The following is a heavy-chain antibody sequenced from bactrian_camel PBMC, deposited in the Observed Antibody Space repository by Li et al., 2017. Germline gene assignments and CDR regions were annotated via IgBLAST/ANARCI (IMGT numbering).Heavy chain of an antibody. CDR2: IDGEGNT. CDR3: VASRNRAWSERLRRCSAGLVEDRDFGY. Sequence: HVQLVESGGGLVQAGGSLRLSCKASGDTNVRYCMGWFRHVPGKEHEGVAAIDGEGNTDYADSVKGRFTISQDNAKNTLYLEMNSLQPEDTAMYYCVASRNRAWSERLRRCSAGLVEDRDFGYWDQGTQVTVS. CDR1: GDTNVRYC. V-gene: IGHV3S55*01. D-gene: IGHD3*01. J-gene: IGHJ6*01.